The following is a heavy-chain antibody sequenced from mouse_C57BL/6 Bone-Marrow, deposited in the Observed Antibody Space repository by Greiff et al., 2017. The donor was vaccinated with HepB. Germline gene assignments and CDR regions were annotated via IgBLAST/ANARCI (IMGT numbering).Heavy chain of an antibody. Sequence: QVQLKQPGAELVKPGASVKLSCKASGYTFTSYWMHWVKQRPGQGLEWIGMIHPNSGSTNYNEKFKSKATLTVDKSSSTAYMQLSSLTSEDSAVYYSARGQGSGAMDYWGQGTSVTVSS. CDR3: ARGQGSGAMDY. V-gene: IGHV1-64*01. J-gene: IGHJ4*01. CDR1: GYTFTSYW. CDR2: IHPNSGST. D-gene: IGHD3-1*01.